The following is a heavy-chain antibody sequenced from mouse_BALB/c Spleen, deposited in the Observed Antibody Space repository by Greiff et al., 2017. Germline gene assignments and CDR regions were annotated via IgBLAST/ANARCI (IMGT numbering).Heavy chain of an antibody. V-gene: IGHV1-12*01. CDR1: GYTFTSYN. CDR3: AREEYYGRKWCFAY. CDR2: IYPGNGDT. J-gene: IGHJ3*01. D-gene: IGHD1-1*01. Sequence: LQQPGAELVKPGASVKMSCKASGYTFTSYNMHWVKQTPGQGLEWIGAIYPGNGDTSYNQTFKGKATLTADKSSSTAYMQLSSLTSEDSAVYYCAREEYYGRKWCFAYWGQGTLVTVSA.